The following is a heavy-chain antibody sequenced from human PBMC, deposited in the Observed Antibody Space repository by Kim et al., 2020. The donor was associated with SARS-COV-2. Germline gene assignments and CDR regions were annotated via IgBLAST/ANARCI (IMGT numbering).Heavy chain of an antibody. CDR2: IKYSGST. V-gene: IGHV4-34*01. D-gene: IGHD2-21*02. CDR1: GGSLSGYS. CDR3: ARTGGLVGTTDDGYQLYMYYFDL. Sequence: SETLSLTCAVSGGSLSGYSWSWIRQPPGKGLEWIGEIKYSGSTNYNPSLKSRVTLSADTSKSQFSLSLTSVTAADTAVYFCARTGGLVGTTDDGYQLYMYYFDLWGQGRLVTVSS. J-gene: IGHJ4*02.